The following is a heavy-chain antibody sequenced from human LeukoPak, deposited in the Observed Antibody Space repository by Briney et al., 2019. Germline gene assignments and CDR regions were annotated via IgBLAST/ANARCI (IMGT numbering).Heavy chain of an antibody. V-gene: IGHV4-59*08. CDR3: ARHSKCYYDSSGSYVAYFQH. D-gene: IGHD3-22*01. J-gene: IGHJ1*01. CDR2: IYYSGLT. CDR1: GGSISVYY. Sequence: PSETLSLTCTVSGGSISVYYWSWIRQPPGKGLEWIGYIYYSGLTNYNPSLKSRVTISVDTSKNQFSLKLSSVTAADTAVYYCARHSKCYYDSSGSYVAYFQHWGQGTLVTVSS.